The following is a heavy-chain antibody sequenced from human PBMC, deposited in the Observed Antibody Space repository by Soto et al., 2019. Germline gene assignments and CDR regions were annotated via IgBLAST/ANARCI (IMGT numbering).Heavy chain of an antibody. CDR1: GFTFSSYA. CDR2: ISGSGGST. CDR3: AKGWYSSSWYPDY. J-gene: IGHJ4*02. V-gene: IGHV3-23*01. Sequence: EVQLLESGGGLVQPGGSLRLSCAASGFTFSSYAMSWVRQAPGKGLEWVSAISGSGGSTYYADSVKGRFTISRDNSKNTLDLQMNSLRAEDTAVYYCAKGWYSSSWYPDYWGQGTLVTVSS. D-gene: IGHD6-13*01.